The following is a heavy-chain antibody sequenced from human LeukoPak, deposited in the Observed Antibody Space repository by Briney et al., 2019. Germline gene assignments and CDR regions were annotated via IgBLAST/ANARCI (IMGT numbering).Heavy chain of an antibody. J-gene: IGHJ5*01. Sequence: GASVKVSRKASGYTFTDYYIHWVRQAPGQGLEWMGWINPNSGDTNYAQKFQGWVTMTRDMSISTAYMELSRLRSDDTAIYYCARATGTYWWFDSWGQGTLVTVSS. CDR2: INPNSGDT. CDR1: GYTFTDYY. CDR3: ARATGTYWWFDS. V-gene: IGHV1-2*04. D-gene: IGHD1-26*01.